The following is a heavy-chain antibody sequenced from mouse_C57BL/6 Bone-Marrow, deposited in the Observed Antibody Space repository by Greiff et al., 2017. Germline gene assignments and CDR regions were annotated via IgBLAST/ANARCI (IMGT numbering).Heavy chain of an antibody. CDR1: GFTFSSYG. CDR3: ARRDGYSERFAY. Sequence: EVNVVESGGDLVKPGGSLKLSCAASGFTFSSYGMSWVRQTPDKRLEWVATISSGGSYTYYTDRVKGRFTISRDNAKNTLYLQMSSLKSEETAMYYCARRDGYSERFAYWGEETLVTVSA. CDR2: ISSGGSYT. D-gene: IGHD2-3*01. V-gene: IGHV5-6*02. J-gene: IGHJ3*01.